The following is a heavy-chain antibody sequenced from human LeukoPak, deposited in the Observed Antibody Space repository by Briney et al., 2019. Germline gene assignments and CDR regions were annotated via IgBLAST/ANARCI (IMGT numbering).Heavy chain of an antibody. CDR1: GFTFSNAW. CDR3: TTSNTYYYDSSGYYYGPPAFDI. V-gene: IGHV3-15*01. J-gene: IGHJ3*02. Sequence: GGSLRLSCAASGFTFSNAWMSWVRQAPGKGLEWVGRIKGKTDGGTTDYAAPVKGRFTISRDDSKNTLYLQMNSLKTEDTAVYYCTTSNTYYYDSSGYYYGPPAFDIWGQGTMVTVSS. D-gene: IGHD3-22*01. CDR2: IKGKTDGGTT.